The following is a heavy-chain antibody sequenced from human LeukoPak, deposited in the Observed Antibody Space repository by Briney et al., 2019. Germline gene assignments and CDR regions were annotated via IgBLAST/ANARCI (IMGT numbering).Heavy chain of an antibody. J-gene: IGHJ3*02. Sequence: GGSLRLSCAASGFTFSSYEMNWVRQAPGKGLEWVSYISSSGSTIYYADSVKGRFTTSRDNAKNSLYLQMNSLRAEDTAVYYCARDNPLYSSGWSLFRAFDIWGQGTMVTVSS. CDR1: GFTFSSYE. D-gene: IGHD6-19*01. V-gene: IGHV3-48*03. CDR2: ISSSGSTI. CDR3: ARDNPLYSSGWSLFRAFDI.